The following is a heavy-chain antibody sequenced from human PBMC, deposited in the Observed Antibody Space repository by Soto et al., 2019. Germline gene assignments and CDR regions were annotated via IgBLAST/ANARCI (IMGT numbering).Heavy chain of an antibody. CDR2: IYYSGST. Sequence: SETLSLTCTVSGGSISSYYWIWIRQPPGKGLEWIGYIYYSGSTNYNPSLKSRVTISVDTSKNQFSLKLSSVTAADTAVYYCARHPVYYDLLTGYHPDAMEVWGQGTTVTVSS. CDR1: GGSISSYY. D-gene: IGHD3-9*01. CDR3: ARHPVYYDLLTGYHPDAMEV. V-gene: IGHV4-59*08. J-gene: IGHJ6*02.